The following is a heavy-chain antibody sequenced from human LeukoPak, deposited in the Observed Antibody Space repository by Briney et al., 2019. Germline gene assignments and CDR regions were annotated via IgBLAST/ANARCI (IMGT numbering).Heavy chain of an antibody. CDR2: INYSGST. CDR1: GASFSYCH. D-gene: IGHD5-18*01. J-gene: IGHJ4*02. CDR3: ARGGSRTYTAMIKDY. Sequence: SETLSLTCTVSGASFSYCHWSWIRQPPGKGLEWIGYINYSGSTNYNPSLKSRVTISIDTSKNQFSLKLSSVTAADTAVYYCARGGSRTYTAMIKDYWGQGTLVTVSS. V-gene: IGHV4-59*13.